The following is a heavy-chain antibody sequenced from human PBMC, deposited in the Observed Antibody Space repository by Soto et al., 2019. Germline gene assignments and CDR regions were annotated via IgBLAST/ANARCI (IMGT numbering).Heavy chain of an antibody. CDR3: AREKRRDIGLAPNWFDP. D-gene: IGHD2-15*01. J-gene: IGHJ5*02. CDR1: GGSISSGDYY. V-gene: IGHV4-30-4*01. Sequence: SETLSLTCTVSGGSISSGDYYWSWIRQPPGKGLEWIGYIYYSGSTYYNPSLKSRVTISVDTSKDQFSLKLSSVTAADTAVYYCAREKRRDIGLAPNWFDPWGQGTLVTVSS. CDR2: IYYSGST.